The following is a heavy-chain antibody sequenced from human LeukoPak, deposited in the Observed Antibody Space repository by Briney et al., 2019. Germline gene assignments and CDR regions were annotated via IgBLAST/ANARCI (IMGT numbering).Heavy chain of an antibody. D-gene: IGHD3-22*01. CDR3: ARLYYYDSSGPH. J-gene: IGHJ1*01. CDR1: GGSISSSSYY. CDR2: IYYSGST. V-gene: IGHV4-39*01. Sequence: PSETLSLTCTVSGGSISSSSYYWGWIRQPPGKGLEWIGSIYYSGSTYYNPSLKSRVTISVDTSKNQFSPKLSSVTAADTAVYYCARLYYYDSSGPHWGQGTLVTVSS.